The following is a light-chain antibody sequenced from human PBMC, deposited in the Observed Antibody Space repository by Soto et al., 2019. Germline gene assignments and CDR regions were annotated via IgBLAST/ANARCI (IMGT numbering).Light chain of an antibody. CDR2: ELS. J-gene: IGLJ1*01. Sequence: QSVLTQPASVSGSPGQSITISCTGTSSDVGGYNHGSWYQQYPGKAPKVIIYELSNRPSGISNRFSGSKSGNTASLTISGLQAEDEADYYCSSYTSSSTLLYVFGTGTKLTVL. V-gene: IGLV2-14*01. CDR3: SSYTSSSTLLYV. CDR1: SSDVGGYNH.